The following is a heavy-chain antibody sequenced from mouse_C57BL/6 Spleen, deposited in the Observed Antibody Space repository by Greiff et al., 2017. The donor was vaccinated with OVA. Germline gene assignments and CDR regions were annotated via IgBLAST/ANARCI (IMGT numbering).Heavy chain of an antibody. V-gene: IGHV2-2*01. Sequence: QVQLKESGPGLVQPSQSLSITCTVSGFSLTSYGVHWVRQSPGKGLEWLGVIWSGGSTDYNAAFISRLSISKDNSKSQVFFKMNSLQADDTAIYYCARDYSYYFDYWGQGTTLTVSS. CDR2: IWSGGST. CDR3: ARDYSYYFDY. CDR1: GFSLTSYG. J-gene: IGHJ2*01. D-gene: IGHD2-12*01.